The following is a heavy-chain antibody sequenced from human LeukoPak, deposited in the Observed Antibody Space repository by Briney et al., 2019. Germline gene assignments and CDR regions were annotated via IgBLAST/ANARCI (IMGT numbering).Heavy chain of an antibody. V-gene: IGHV4-4*02. Sequence: SETLSLTCAVSGVAINTNYWWTWVRQTPGKGLEWIGEVYHEGSTNYNPSLKSRVTISIDKSKRHFSLKMRSVTAADTAVYYCARVRVMTSTPLPFDYWGQGTRVTDSS. J-gene: IGHJ4*02. CDR2: VYHEGST. CDR1: GVAINTNYW. CDR3: ARVRVMTSTPLPFDY. D-gene: IGHD2-21*02.